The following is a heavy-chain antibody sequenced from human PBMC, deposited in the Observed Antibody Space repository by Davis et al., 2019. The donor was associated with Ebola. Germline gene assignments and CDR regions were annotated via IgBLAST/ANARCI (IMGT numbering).Heavy chain of an antibody. CDR1: GYTLTDYQ. J-gene: IGHJ6*03. Sequence: ASVKVSCKASGYTLTDYQMHWVRQAPGQGLEWMGGINPISGDTNYAEKFQGRVTMTRDTSISTVYMELSRLRSDDTAVYYCARAPIVVVPAAPGHYYYYMDVWGKGTTVTVSS. CDR3: ARAPIVVVPAAPGHYYYYMDV. CDR2: INPISGDT. V-gene: IGHV1-2*02. D-gene: IGHD2-2*01.